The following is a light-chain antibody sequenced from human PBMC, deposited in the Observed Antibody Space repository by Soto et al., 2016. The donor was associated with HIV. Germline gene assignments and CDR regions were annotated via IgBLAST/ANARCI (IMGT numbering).Light chain of an antibody. J-gene: IGLJ2*01. CDR3: QAWDSNTGV. Sequence: SYDLTQPPSVSVSPGQTASITCSGDKLTDKYVCWYQQRPGQSPVLVIYQDSMRPSGIPERFSGSISGNTATLTISGTQAMDEADYYCQAWDSNTGVFGGGTEL. CDR2: QDS. CDR1: KLTDKY. V-gene: IGLV3-1*01.